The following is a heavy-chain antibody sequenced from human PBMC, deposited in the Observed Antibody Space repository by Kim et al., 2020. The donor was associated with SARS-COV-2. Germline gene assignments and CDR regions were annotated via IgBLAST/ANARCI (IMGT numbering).Heavy chain of an antibody. CDR3: TTFSGYFDY. V-gene: IGHV3-15*01. Sequence: TTDYAAPVNGRFTISRDDSENTRYLQMNSLKTEDTAVYFCTTFSGYFDYWGQGTLVTVSS. J-gene: IGHJ4*02. CDR2: TT.